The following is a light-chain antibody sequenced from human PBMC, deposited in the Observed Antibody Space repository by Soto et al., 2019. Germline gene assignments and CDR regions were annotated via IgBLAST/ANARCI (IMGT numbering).Light chain of an antibody. J-gene: IGLJ1*01. Sequence: QSALTQPPSVSGSPGQSVTISCTGTSSDVGSYNRVSWYQQPPGTAPKLMIYEVSNRPSGVPDRVSGSKSGNTASLPIAGLQAEDQADYYCSSYTCSNAPYVVGTGTKLTVL. V-gene: IGLV2-18*02. CDR2: EVS. CDR1: SSDVGSYNR. CDR3: SSYTCSNAPYV.